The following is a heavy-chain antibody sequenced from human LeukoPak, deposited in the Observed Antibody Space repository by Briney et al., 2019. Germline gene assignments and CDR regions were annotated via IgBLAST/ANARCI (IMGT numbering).Heavy chain of an antibody. Sequence: GGSLRLSCAASGFTFSSYSMNWVRQAPGKGLEWISYISSSSKTIYYADSVKGRFTISRDNAKNSLYLQMNSLRGEDSAVYYCARDQGIFDYWGQGTLVTVSS. J-gene: IGHJ4*02. CDR2: ISSSSKTI. CDR1: GFTFSSYS. V-gene: IGHV3-48*01. CDR3: ARDQGIFDY. D-gene: IGHD3-10*01.